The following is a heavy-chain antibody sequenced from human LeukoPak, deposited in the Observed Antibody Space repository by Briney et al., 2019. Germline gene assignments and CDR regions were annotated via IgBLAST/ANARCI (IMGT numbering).Heavy chain of an antibody. CDR2: TSGSGGNP. CDR1: GFAFSSYA. V-gene: IGHV3-23*01. D-gene: IGHD3-10*01. CDR3: GKETGIILVRGAVDY. Sequence: GGSLRLSCAASGFAFSSYAMSWVRQAPGKGLEWVSVTSGSGGNPYSADSVKGRFTISRDNSKNTVYLHMNSLRAEDTALYYCGKETGIILVRGAVDYWGQGTLVTVSS. J-gene: IGHJ4*02.